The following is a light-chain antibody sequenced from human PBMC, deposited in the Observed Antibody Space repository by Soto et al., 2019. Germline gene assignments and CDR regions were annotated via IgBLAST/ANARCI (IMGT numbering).Light chain of an antibody. CDR1: QSITKY. CDR3: QHTYSSPRT. Sequence: DIQMTQSPSSLSASVGDRVTITCRASQSITKYLNWYRQKPGKAPELLIYGAATLQSGVPSRFSGSGSGKEFTITISSLQTEDFATYYCQHTYSSPRTFGKGTKVDI. V-gene: IGKV1-39*01. J-gene: IGKJ1*01. CDR2: GAA.